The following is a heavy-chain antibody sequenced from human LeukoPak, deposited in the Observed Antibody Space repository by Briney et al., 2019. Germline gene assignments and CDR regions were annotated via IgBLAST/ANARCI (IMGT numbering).Heavy chain of an antibody. D-gene: IGHD6-13*01. J-gene: IGHJ4*02. CDR3: ARVWHMDSSSWFGVDY. CDR2: INPNSGGT. V-gene: IGHV1-2*02. Sequence: GASVKVSCKASGYTFTGYYMHWVRQAPGQGLEWMGWINPNSGGTNYAQKFRGRVTMTRDTSISTAYMELSRLRSDDTAVYYCARVWHMDSSSWFGVDYWGQGTLVTVSS. CDR1: GYTFTGYY.